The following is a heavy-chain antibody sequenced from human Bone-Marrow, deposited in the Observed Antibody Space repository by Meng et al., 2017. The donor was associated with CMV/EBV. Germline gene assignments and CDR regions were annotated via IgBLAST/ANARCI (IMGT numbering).Heavy chain of an antibody. Sequence: SGPTLVKPTQTLTLTCTFSVFSLSTSGVGGGWIRKPPGKALEWLALSYWNDYKRYSPSLKSRLTLTKDTSKIHVVLKMTKMHPADTATYYCAHSRPSGYYDCWSGYGYYNYYGMDVWGQGTMVTGSS. V-gene: IGHV2-5*01. CDR1: VFSLSTSGVG. CDR3: AHSRPSGYYDCWSGYGYYNYYGMDV. J-gene: IGHJ6*02. CDR2: SYWNDYK. D-gene: IGHD3-3*01.